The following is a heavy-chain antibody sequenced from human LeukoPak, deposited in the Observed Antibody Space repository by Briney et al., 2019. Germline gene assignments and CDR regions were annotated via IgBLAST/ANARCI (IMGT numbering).Heavy chain of an antibody. CDR1: GVTLSSYA. D-gene: IGHD3-3*01. V-gene: IGHV3-23*01. CDR3: AREDKLRFLEWLPSYYFDY. Sequence: PGGSLRLSCAASGVTLSSYAMSWARQAPGKGLEWVSGISSSGSGGNTYYADSVKGRFTISRDNSKNTLYLQMNSLRAEDTAVYYCAREDKLRFLEWLPSYYFDYWGQGTLVTVSS. CDR2: ISSSGSGGNT. J-gene: IGHJ4*02.